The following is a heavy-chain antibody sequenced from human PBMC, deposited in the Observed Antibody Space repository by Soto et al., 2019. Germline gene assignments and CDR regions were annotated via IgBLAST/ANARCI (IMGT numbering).Heavy chain of an antibody. Sequence: SETLSLTCAVSGGSVSSGSYYWTWIRQPPGRGLEWIGYIYYTGTTDSNPSLKSRVTISLDTSENQFSLNLNSVTAADTAVYYCARVGGITGRIRPKRHNYGMDVWGQGNTVTVSS. CDR3: ARVGGITGRIRPKRHNYGMDV. CDR1: GGSVSSGSYY. V-gene: IGHV4-61*01. J-gene: IGHJ6*02. D-gene: IGHD1-20*01. CDR2: IYYTGTT.